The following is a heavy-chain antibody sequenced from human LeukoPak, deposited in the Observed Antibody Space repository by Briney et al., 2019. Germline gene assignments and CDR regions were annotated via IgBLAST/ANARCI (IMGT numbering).Heavy chain of an antibody. CDR3: ASLSSGWYLFDY. J-gene: IGHJ4*02. CDR1: GFTFSIYA. V-gene: IGHV3-23*01. D-gene: IGHD6-19*01. Sequence: PGGSLRLSCAASGFTFSIYAMSWVRQAPGKGLEWVSAISGSGGSTYYADSVKGRFTISRDNSKNTLYLQMNSLRAEDTAVYYCASLSSGWYLFDYWGQGTLVTVSS. CDR2: ISGSGGST.